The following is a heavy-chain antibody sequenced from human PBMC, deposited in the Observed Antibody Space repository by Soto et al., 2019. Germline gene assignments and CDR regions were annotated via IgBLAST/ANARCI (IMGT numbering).Heavy chain of an antibody. CDR3: ARGSLYYYDSSGYFDY. CDR2: IYYSGST. V-gene: IGHV4-59*01. D-gene: IGHD3-22*01. CDR1: GDSISSYY. J-gene: IGHJ4*02. Sequence: SGTLSLTCTVSGDSISSYYWSWIRQPPGKGLEWIGYIYYSGSTNYNPSLKSRVTISVDTSKNQFSLKLSSVTAADTAVYYCARGSLYYYDSSGYFDYWGQGTLVTVSS.